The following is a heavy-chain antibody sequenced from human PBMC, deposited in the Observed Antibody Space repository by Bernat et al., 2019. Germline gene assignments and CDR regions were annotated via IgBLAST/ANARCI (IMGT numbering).Heavy chain of an antibody. J-gene: IGHJ4*02. D-gene: IGHD3-22*01. Sequence: EVQLVESGGGLVQPGGSLRLSCAASGFTVSSNYMSWVRQAPGKGLEWVSVIYSGGSTYYADSVKGRFTISRDNSKNTLYLQMNSLRAEDRAVYYCARDEGGYDSSLLGYWGQGTLVTVSS. V-gene: IGHV3-66*01. CDR2: IYSGGST. CDR3: ARDEGGYDSSLLGY. CDR1: GFTVSSNY.